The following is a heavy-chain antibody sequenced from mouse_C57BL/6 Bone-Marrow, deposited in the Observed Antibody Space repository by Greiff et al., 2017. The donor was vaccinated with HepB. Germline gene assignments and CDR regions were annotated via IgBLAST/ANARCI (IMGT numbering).Heavy chain of an antibody. V-gene: IGHV1-76*01. J-gene: IGHJ3*01. D-gene: IGHD2-3*01. CDR3: ARFYDGYWFAY. CDR1: GYTFTDYY. Sequence: QVQLQQSGAELVRPGASVKLSCKASGYTFTDYYINWVKQRPGQGLEWIARIYPGSGNTYYNEKFKGKATLTAEKSSSTAYMQLSSLTSEDSAVYFCARFYDGYWFAYWGQGTLVTVSA. CDR2: IYPGSGNT.